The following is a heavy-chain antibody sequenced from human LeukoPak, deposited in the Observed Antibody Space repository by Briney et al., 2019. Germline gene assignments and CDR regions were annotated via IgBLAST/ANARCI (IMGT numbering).Heavy chain of an antibody. Sequence: EASVTVSCKASGYTFTSYAMHWVRQAPGQRLEWMGWINAGNGNTKYSQKFQGRVTITRDTSASTAYMELSSLRSEDTAVYYCARQPPYLAAGFDPWGQGTLVTVSS. CDR2: INAGNGNT. V-gene: IGHV1-3*01. D-gene: IGHD6-13*01. CDR1: GYTFTSYA. J-gene: IGHJ5*02. CDR3: ARQPPYLAAGFDP.